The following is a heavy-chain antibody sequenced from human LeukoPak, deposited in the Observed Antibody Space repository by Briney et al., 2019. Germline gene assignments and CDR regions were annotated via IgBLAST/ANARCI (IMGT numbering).Heavy chain of an antibody. CDR3: AKGERAVAGPTLDY. D-gene: IGHD6-19*01. CDR2: ISGSGGST. Sequence: GGSLRLSCAASGFTFSSYAMSWVRQAPGKGLEWVSAISGSGGSTYYADSVEGRFTISRDNSRNTLYLQMNSLRAEDTAVYYCAKGERAVAGPTLDYWGQGTLVTVSS. J-gene: IGHJ4*02. V-gene: IGHV3-23*01. CDR1: GFTFSSYA.